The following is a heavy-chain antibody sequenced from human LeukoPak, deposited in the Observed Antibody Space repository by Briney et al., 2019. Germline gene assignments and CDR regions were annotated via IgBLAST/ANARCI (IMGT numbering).Heavy chain of an antibody. J-gene: IGHJ4*02. CDR1: GFTFSSYG. D-gene: IGHD2-15*01. CDR2: IWYDGSNK. CDR3: ARNVLPGYFDY. V-gene: IGHV3-33*01. Sequence: GRSLRLSCAASGFTFSSYGMHWVRQAPGKGLEWVAVIWYDGSNKYYADSVKGRFTISRDNSKNTLYLQMNSLRAEDTAVYYCARNVLPGYFDYWGQGTLVTVSS.